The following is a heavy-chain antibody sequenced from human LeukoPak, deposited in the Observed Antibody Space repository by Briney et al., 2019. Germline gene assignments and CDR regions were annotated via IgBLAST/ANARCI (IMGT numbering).Heavy chain of an antibody. CDR3: ARGLQLRFLEWLPGYYYYGMDV. CDR2: INHSGST. Sequence: PSETLSLTCAVYGGSFSGYYWSWIRQPPGKGLEWIGEINHSGSTNYNPSLKSRVTISVDTSKNQFSLKLSSVTAADTAVYYCARGLQLRFLEWLPGYYYYGMDVWGQGTTVTVSS. V-gene: IGHV4-34*01. D-gene: IGHD3-3*01. CDR1: GGSFSGYY. J-gene: IGHJ6*02.